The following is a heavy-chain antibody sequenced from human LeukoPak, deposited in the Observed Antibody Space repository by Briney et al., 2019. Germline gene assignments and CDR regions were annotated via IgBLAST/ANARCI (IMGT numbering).Heavy chain of an antibody. CDR2: IRVSGGST. D-gene: IGHD6-13*01. V-gene: IGHV3-23*01. CDR1: GFTFSSYA. Sequence: GGSLRLSCAASGFTFSSYAMSWVRQAPGRGLEWVSVIRVSGGSTFFADSVKGRFTISRDNSKNTLFLQVNSLRAEDTAVYYCARLGAAADLDSFYGMDVWGHGTTVTVSS. J-gene: IGHJ6*02. CDR3: ARLGAAADLDSFYGMDV.